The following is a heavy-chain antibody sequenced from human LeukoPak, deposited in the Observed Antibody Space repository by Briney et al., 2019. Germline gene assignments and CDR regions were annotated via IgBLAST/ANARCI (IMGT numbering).Heavy chain of an antibody. J-gene: IGHJ6*02. CDR1: GYTFTSYA. CDR3: ARGLRYFDWLLYPYYGMDV. V-gene: IGHV1-3*01. CDR2: INAGNGNT. D-gene: IGHD3-9*01. Sequence: ASVKVSCKASGYTFTSYAMHWVRQAPGQRLEWMGWINAGNGNTIYSQKFQGRVTITRDTSASTAYMELSSLRSEDTAVYYCARGLRYFDWLLYPYYGMDVWGQGTTVTVSS.